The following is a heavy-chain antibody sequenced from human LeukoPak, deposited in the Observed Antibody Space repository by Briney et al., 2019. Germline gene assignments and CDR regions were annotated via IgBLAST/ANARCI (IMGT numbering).Heavy chain of an antibody. D-gene: IGHD6-19*01. CDR3: ARLIAVAGTFYYFDY. J-gene: IGHJ4*02. V-gene: IGHV4-59*08. Sequence: SETLSLTCTVSGGSISSYYWSWIRQPPGKGLEWIGYISSSGSTSYNPSLTSRVTISVDTSKNHFSLNLTSVTAADTAVYYCARLIAVAGTFYYFDYWGQGTLVTVSS. CDR1: GGSISSYY. CDR2: ISSSGST.